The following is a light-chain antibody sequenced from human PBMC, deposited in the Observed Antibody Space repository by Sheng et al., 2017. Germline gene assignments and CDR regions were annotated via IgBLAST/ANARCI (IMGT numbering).Light chain of an antibody. V-gene: IGLV3-1*01. Sequence: SYELTQPPSVSVSPGQTASITCSGAKLGDKYASWFLQKPGQSPVLVIYQDTKRPSGIPERFSGSNSGNTATLTISGTQALDEADYYCQAWDSGTVVFGVWTKLTVL. CDR2: QDT. J-gene: IGLJ3*02. CDR1: KLGDKY. CDR3: QAWDSGTVV.